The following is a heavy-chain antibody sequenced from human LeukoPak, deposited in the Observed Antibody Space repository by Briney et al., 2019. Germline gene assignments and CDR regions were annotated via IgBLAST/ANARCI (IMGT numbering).Heavy chain of an antibody. V-gene: IGHV4-59*08. Sequence: PSETLSLTCSVSGGSISGFYWSWIRQPPGKGLEWIGYIYYSGSTNYNPSLKSRVTISVDTSKNQLSLKLSSVTAADAAVYYCARGIAAASGYFQEWGQGTLVTVSS. CDR2: IYYSGST. CDR1: GGSISGFY. CDR3: ARGIAAASGYFQE. J-gene: IGHJ1*01. D-gene: IGHD6-13*01.